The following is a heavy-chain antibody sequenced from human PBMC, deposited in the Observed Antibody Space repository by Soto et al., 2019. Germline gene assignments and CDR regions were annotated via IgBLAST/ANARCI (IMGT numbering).Heavy chain of an antibody. V-gene: IGHV1-2*04. Sequence: ASVKVSCKASGYTFTGYYMHWVRQPLGQGVEWMGWINPNSGGTNYAQKFQGWVTMTRDTSISTAYMELSRLRSDDRAVYYCARALTSNYCRYYSYSMDVWGQGTTVTVSS. CDR3: ARALTSNYCRYYSYSMDV. CDR1: GYTFTGYY. D-gene: IGHD4-4*01. CDR2: INPNSGGT. J-gene: IGHJ6*02.